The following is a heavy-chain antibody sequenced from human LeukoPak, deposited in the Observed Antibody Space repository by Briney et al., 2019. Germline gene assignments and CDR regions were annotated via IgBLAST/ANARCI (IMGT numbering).Heavy chain of an antibody. CDR3: ARRVWAAAGRTHAFDI. V-gene: IGHV1-18*01. CDR1: GYTFTSYG. CDR2: ISAYNGNT. Sequence: ASVKVSCKASGYTFTSYGISWVRQAPGQGLEWMGWISAYNGNTNYAQKLQGRVTMTTDTSTSTAYMELRSLRSDDTAVYYCARRVWAAAGRTHAFDIWGQGTMVTVSS. D-gene: IGHD6-13*01. J-gene: IGHJ3*02.